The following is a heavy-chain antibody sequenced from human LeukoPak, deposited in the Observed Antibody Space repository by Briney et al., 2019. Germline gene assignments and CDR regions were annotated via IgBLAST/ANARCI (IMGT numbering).Heavy chain of an antibody. V-gene: IGHV1-18*01. J-gene: IGHJ6*03. Sequence: ASVNVSFKTSGYTFTIYSLSWVRQAPGQGLEWMGCTITYNGNTYYSQKLQGRVTITTDTSTTTAYMELRSLRSDDTAVYYCAKTTVTPEEYFYCYMDVWGKGTTVTVSS. CDR3: AKTTVTPEEYFYCYMDV. D-gene: IGHD4-17*01. CDR2: TITYNGNT. CDR1: GYTFTIYS.